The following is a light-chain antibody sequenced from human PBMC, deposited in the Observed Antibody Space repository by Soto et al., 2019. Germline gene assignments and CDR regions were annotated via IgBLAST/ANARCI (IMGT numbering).Light chain of an antibody. J-gene: IGKJ4*01. CDR3: QQYHTWPIT. V-gene: IGKV3-15*01. Sequence: DIVMTQATATLSVAQGEKVTFSCRASQGVSRKLAWYQHKPGQAPRLLISGASTGATGIPARFSGSGSGTEFTLTISSLQSEDCAIYYCQQYHTWPITFGGGTKVDVK. CDR2: GAS. CDR1: QGVSRK.